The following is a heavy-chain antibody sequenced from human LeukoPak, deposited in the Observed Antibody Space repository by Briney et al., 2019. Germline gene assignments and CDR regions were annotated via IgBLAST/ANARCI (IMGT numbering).Heavy chain of an antibody. V-gene: IGHV1-2*02. D-gene: IGHD6-13*01. CDR2: INPNSGGT. Sequence: SMKVSCKASGYTFTAYYMHWVRQAPGQGPEWMGWINPNSGGTNYAQKFQGRVTMNRDTSISTAYMELSRLRSDDTAVYYCARDKSWVFDYWGQGTLVTVSS. CDR3: ARDKSWVFDY. J-gene: IGHJ4*02. CDR1: GYTFTAYY.